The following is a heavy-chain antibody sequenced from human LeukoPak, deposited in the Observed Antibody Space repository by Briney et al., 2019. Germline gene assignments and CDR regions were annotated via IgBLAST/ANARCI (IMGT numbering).Heavy chain of an antibody. D-gene: IGHD3-16*02. V-gene: IGHV1-2*02. CDR2: INPNSGGT. CDR1: GYTFTGYC. CDR3: ARVGMITFGGVIVPFDY. J-gene: IGHJ4*02. Sequence: ASVKVSCKASGYTFTGYCMHWVRQAPGQGLEWMGWINPNSGGTNYAQKFQGGVTMTRDTSISTAYMELSRLRSDDTAVYYCARVGMITFGGVIVPFDYWGQGTLVTVSS.